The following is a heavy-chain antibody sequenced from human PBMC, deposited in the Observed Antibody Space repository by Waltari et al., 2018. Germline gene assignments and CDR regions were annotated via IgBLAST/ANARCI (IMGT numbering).Heavy chain of an antibody. V-gene: IGHV1-69*04. CDR1: EDTFRWYA. CDR3: ARLYFYNSGMHPVGFDM. Sequence: QVQLVQSGAEVKKPGSSVKVSCKASEDTFRWYAINWVRQAPGQGFEWMGTIIPLLHTPNLAKKFQGRVTITADKSTKTSFLEISGLRSEDTALYYCARLYFYNSGMHPVGFDMWGQGTMVNVTS. D-gene: IGHD3-10*01. CDR2: IIPLLHTP. J-gene: IGHJ3*02.